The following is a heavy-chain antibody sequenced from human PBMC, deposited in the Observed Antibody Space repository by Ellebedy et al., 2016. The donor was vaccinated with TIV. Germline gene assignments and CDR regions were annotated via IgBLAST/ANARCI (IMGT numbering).Heavy chain of an antibody. CDR2: IWYDGSNK. D-gene: IGHD2-2*01. J-gene: IGHJ6*02. CDR3: ARGLPAAYSYYYYGMDV. Sequence: GESLKISCAASGFTFSSYSMNWVRQAPGKGLEWVAVIWYDGSNKYYADSVKGRFTISRDNSKNTLYLQMNSLRAEDTAVYYCARGLPAAYSYYYYGMDVWGQGTTVTVSS. V-gene: IGHV3-33*08. CDR1: GFTFSSYS.